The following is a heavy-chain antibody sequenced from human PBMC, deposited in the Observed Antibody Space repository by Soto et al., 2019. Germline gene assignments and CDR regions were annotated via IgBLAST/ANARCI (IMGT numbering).Heavy chain of an antibody. Sequence: QVQRVESGGGVVQPGVSLRLSCTTSGFTFNTYCMQWVLQAPGKGLEWVAIIWYDGSNKYYADSVKGRFTISRDNSKNTLYLQMNSLRAEDTALYYCARADCTGAYCYSWPFNYGVDVWGQGTTVTVSS. D-gene: IGHD2-15*01. J-gene: IGHJ6*02. CDR2: IWYDGSNK. CDR1: GFTFNTYC. V-gene: IGHV3-33*08. CDR3: ARADCTGAYCYSWPFNYGVDV.